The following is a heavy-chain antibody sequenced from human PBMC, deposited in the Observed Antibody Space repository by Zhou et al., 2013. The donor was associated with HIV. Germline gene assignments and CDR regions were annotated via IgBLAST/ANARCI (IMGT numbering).Heavy chain of an antibody. CDR3: ASRLIAVAGTGWFDP. D-gene: IGHD6-19*01. CDR1: GGTPTTYA. CDR2: IIPIFGTA. J-gene: IGHJ5*02. Sequence: QVQLVQSGAEVKKPGSSVKVSCKASGGTPTTYAISWVRQAPGQGLEWMGGIIPIFGTANYAQKFQGRVTITTDESTSTAYMELSSLRSEDTAVYYCASRLIAVAGTGWFDPWGQGTLVTVSS. V-gene: IGHV1-69*05.